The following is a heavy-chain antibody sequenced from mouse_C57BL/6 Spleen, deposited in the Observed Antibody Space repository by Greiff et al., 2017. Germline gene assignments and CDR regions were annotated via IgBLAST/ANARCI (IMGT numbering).Heavy chain of an antibody. D-gene: IGHD3-3*01. CDR2: IDPENGDT. J-gene: IGHJ3*01. CDR3: TTGLGQGFAY. Sequence: EVQLQESGAELVRPGASVKLSCTASSFNIKDDYMHWVKQRPEPGLEWIGWIDPENGDTEYASKFQGKATITADTSSNTAYLQLSSLTSEDTAVYYCTTGLGQGFAYWGQGTLVTVSA. V-gene: IGHV14-4*01. CDR1: SFNIKDDY.